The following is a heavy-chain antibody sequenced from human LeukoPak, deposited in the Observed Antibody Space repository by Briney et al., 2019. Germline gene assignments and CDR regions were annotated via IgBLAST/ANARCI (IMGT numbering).Heavy chain of an antibody. CDR1: GFTFSSYS. Sequence: GGSLRLSCAASGFTFSSYSMNWVRQAPGKGLEWVSSISSGSSYIYYADSVKGRFTISRDNAKNSLYLQMNSLRAEDTAVYYCASIYDFWSGYSVDYWGQGTLVTVSS. V-gene: IGHV3-21*01. CDR2: ISSGSSYI. D-gene: IGHD3-3*01. J-gene: IGHJ4*02. CDR3: ASIYDFWSGYSVDY.